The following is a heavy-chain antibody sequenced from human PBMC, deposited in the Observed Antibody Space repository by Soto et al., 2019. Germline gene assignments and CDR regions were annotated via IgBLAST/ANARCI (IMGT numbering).Heavy chain of an antibody. CDR3: ARKRLGYSRYYFDY. CDR1: GFTFSSES. J-gene: IGHJ4*02. Sequence: PGGSLRLSSAASGFTFSSESMSWVRQAPGKGLEWVSSITSFSSYIYYADSVKGRFTISRDNAKNSLYLQMDSLRAEDTAFYYCARKRLGYSRYYFDYWGQGTLVTV. CDR2: ITSFSSYI. V-gene: IGHV3-21*01. D-gene: IGHD5-18*01.